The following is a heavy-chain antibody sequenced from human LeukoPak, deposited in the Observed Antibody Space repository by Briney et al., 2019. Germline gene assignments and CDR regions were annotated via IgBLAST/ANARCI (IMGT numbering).Heavy chain of an antibody. D-gene: IGHD5-18*01. CDR3: AKDSGGYTYVFDY. Sequence: WRSLRLSCAASGFTFSSYGMHWVRQAPGKGLEWVAVISYDGSNKYYADSVKGRFTISRDNSKNTLYLQMNSLRAEDTAVYYCAKDSGGYTYVFDYWGQGTLVTVSS. CDR1: GFTFSSYG. CDR2: ISYDGSNK. V-gene: IGHV3-30*18. J-gene: IGHJ4*02.